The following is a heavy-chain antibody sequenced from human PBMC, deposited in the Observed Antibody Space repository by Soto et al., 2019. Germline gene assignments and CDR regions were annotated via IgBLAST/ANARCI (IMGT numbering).Heavy chain of an antibody. V-gene: IGHV4-34*01. CDR2: INHSGST. CDR3: ARGTIQGTYYYGSGSYSWFDP. CDR1: GESFRGYY. Sequence: PSESLSITCAACGESFRGYYWSWIRQPPGKGLEWIGEINHSGSTNYNPSLKSRVTISVDTSKNQFSLKLSSVTAADTAVYYCARGTIQGTYYYGSGSYSWFDPWGQGTLVTVSS. D-gene: IGHD3-10*01. J-gene: IGHJ5*02.